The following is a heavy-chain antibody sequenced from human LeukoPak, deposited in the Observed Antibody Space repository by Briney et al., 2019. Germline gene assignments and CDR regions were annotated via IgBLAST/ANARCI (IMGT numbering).Heavy chain of an antibody. CDR3: ARGIGSDYGAFDY. D-gene: IGHD4-17*01. Sequence: SETLSLTCTVSGDSFSSYYWSWIRQPPGKGLEWIGYIFYSGSTNYNPSLKSRVTISEDMTKKQLSLNLTSVTAADTAVYYCARGIGSDYGAFDYWGQGILVTVSS. V-gene: IGHV4-59*01. CDR2: IFYSGST. J-gene: IGHJ4*02. CDR1: GDSFSSYY.